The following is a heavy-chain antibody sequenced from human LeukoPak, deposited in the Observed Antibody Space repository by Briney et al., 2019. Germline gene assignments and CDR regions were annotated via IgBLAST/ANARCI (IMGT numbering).Heavy chain of an antibody. V-gene: IGHV1-24*01. J-gene: IGHJ4*02. CDR3: ATTPPLDSSGYLGF. CDR1: GYTLTELS. Sequence: ASVKVSCKVSGYTLTELSMHWVRQAPGKGLEWMGGFDPEDGETTYAQKFQGRVTMTEDTSTGTAYMELSSLRSEDTAVYYCATTPPLDSSGYLGFWGQGTLVTVSS. CDR2: FDPEDGET. D-gene: IGHD3-22*01.